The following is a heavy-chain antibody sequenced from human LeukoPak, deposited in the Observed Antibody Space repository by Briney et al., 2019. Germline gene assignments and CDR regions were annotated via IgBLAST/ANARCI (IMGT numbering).Heavy chain of an antibody. V-gene: IGHV3-23*01. CDR2: FTDDSPPT. CDR3: AKKRDGTPYNANFDH. J-gene: IGHJ4*02. Sequence: GGSLRLSCAASGFTFNTYSMNWVRQAPGKGLEWVSSFTDDSPPTYYADSVKGRFTISRDNSKNTLYLQMNNLRAEDTAVYYCAKKRDGTPYNANFDHWGQGTLVTVSS. CDR1: GFTFNTYS. D-gene: IGHD5-24*01.